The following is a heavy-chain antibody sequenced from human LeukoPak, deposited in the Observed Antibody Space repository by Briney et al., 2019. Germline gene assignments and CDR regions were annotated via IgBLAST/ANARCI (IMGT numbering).Heavy chain of an antibody. CDR3: AKQMVERPHYYYMDV. J-gene: IGHJ6*03. Sequence: GGSLRLSCAASGVIFSSFGMHWVRQAPGKGLEWVAFTQDDESNKFYADSVKGRFTISRDKSKNTLFLQMNSLRPEDTALYYCAKQMVERPHYYYMDVWGKGTTVTVSS. V-gene: IGHV3-30*02. D-gene: IGHD2-15*01. CDR1: GVIFSSFG. CDR2: TQDDESNK.